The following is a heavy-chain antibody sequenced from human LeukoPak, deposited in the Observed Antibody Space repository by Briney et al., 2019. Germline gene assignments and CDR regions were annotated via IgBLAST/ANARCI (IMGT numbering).Heavy chain of an antibody. CDR1: GFTFSTYW. J-gene: IGHJ4*02. CDR2: ISPDGSDK. CDR3: ARGIVVVVGASDHFDY. V-gene: IGHV3-7*01. Sequence: GGSLRPSCAASGFTFSTYWMNWVRQAPGKGLERVGTISPDGSDKYYVDSVKGRFTISRDNAKTSLYLQINSLRADDTALYFCARGIVVVVGASDHFDYWGQGTLITVSS. D-gene: IGHD2-15*01.